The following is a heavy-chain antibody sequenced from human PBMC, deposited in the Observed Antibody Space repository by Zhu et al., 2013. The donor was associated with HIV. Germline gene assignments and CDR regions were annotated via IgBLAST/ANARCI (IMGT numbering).Heavy chain of an antibody. CDR2: INPSGGST. D-gene: IGHD5-18*01. CDR3: ARDLGVGGYSYGRGYYYYYGMDV. V-gene: IGHV1-46*01. Sequence: QVQLVQSGAEVKKPGASVKVSCKASGYTFTSYYMHWVRQAPGQGLEWMGIINPSGGSTSYAQKFQGRVTMTRDTSTSTVYMELSSLRSEDTAVYYCARDLGVGGYSYGRGYYYYYGMDVWGQGTTVTVSS. J-gene: IGHJ6*02. CDR1: GYTFTSYY.